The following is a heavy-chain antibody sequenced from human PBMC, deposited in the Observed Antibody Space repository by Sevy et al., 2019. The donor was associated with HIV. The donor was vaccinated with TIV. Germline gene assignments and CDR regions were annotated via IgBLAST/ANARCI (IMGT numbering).Heavy chain of an antibody. CDR1: GFTFRDYY. D-gene: IGHD3-10*01. CDR3: ARDRQGRISMFRGLVDY. CDR2: ISSDSVTI. Sequence: GGSLRLSCAASGFTFRDYYMTWIRQTPGKGLEWISYISSDSVTIYYADSVKGQFTISRENAKNSLYLQLNSLSVKASAAYYCARDRQGRISMFRGLVDYWGQGTLVTVSS. V-gene: IGHV3-11*04. J-gene: IGHJ4*02.